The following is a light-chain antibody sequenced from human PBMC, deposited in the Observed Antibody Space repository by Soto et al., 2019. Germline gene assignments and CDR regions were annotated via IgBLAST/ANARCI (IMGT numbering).Light chain of an antibody. CDR3: SSYTTSHTLV. J-gene: IGLJ2*01. Sequence: QSVLTQPASVSESPGQSITISCTGTSSDVGASDFVSWYQQHPGKAPELIIYEISNRPSGVSSRFSGSKSGNTASLTISGRQAEDESDYYCSSYTTSHTLVFGGGTKLTVL. CDR2: EIS. V-gene: IGLV2-14*01. CDR1: SSDVGASDF.